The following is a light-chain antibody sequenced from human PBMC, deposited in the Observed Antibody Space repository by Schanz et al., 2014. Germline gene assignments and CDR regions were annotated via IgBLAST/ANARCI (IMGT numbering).Light chain of an antibody. CDR3: SSYSHTRTFVL. Sequence: QSALTQPASVSGSPGQSITISCSGSRNDVGGYNYVSWYQQYPGKAPRLMMSDVTDRPSGVSNRFTGSKSGNTASLTISGLRAEDEADYYCSSYSHTRTFVLFGGGTKLTVL. CDR2: DVT. V-gene: IGLV2-14*03. CDR1: RNDVGGYNY. J-gene: IGLJ2*01.